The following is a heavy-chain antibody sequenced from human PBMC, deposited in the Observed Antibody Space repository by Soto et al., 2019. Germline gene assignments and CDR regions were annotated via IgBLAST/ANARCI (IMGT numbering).Heavy chain of an antibody. V-gene: IGHV4-34*01. J-gene: IGHJ3*02. CDR1: GGSFSGYY. CDR3: ASWDYDFWSGYYQGAFDI. Sequence: SETLSLTCAVYGGSFSGYYWSWIRQPPGKGLEWIGEINHSGSTNYNPSLKSRVTISVDTSKNQFSLKLSSVTAADTAVYYCASWDYDFWSGYYQGAFDIWGQGTMVTVSS. CDR2: INHSGST. D-gene: IGHD3-3*01.